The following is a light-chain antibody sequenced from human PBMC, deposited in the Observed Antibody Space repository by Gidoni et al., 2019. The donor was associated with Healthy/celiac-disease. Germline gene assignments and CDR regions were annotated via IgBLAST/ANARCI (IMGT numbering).Light chain of an antibody. CDR2: VGTGGSVG. Sequence: QPVLTQPPSASASLGASVPLTCPLSSGYRNYNVDWYQQRPGKGPRFVMRVGTGGSVGSKGDGIPDRFSVLGSGLNRYLTIKNIQEEDESDYHCGADHGSGSNFTVVFGGGTKLTVL. J-gene: IGLJ2*01. CDR1: SGYRNYN. CDR3: GADHGSGSNFTVV. V-gene: IGLV9-49*01.